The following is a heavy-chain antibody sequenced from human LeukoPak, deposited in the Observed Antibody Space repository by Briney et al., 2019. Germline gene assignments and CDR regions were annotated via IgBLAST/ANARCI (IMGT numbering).Heavy chain of an antibody. V-gene: IGHV3-74*01. CDR3: VAAGTFDY. CDR1: GFTFSNYW. Sequence: PGGSLRLSCAASGFTFSNYWMTWVRQAPGKGLVWVSRINTDGSTTNYADSVKGRFTISRDNTKNTLYLQMNTLRAEDTAVYYCVAAGTFDYWGQGALVTVSS. J-gene: IGHJ4*02. CDR2: INTDGSTT. D-gene: IGHD6-13*01.